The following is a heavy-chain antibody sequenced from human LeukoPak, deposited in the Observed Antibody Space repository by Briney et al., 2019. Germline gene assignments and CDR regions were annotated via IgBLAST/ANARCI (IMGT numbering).Heavy chain of an antibody. Sequence: ASVKVPCKASGYTFTSYAMNWVRQAPGQGLEWMGWINTNTGNPTYAQGFTGRFVFSLDTSVSTAYLQISSLKAEDTAVYYCATIKEAPNPYFDWLSPFDIWGQGTMVTVSS. J-gene: IGHJ3*02. CDR2: INTNTGNP. D-gene: IGHD3-9*01. CDR1: GYTFTSYA. CDR3: ATIKEAPNPYFDWLSPFDI. V-gene: IGHV7-4-1*02.